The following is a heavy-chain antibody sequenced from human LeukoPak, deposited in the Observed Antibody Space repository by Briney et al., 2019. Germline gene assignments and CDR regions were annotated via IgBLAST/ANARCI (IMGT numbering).Heavy chain of an antibody. V-gene: IGHV3-23*01. CDR1: GFTFSSYT. J-gene: IGHJ4*02. Sequence: GGSLRLSCAASGFTFSSYTMNWVRQAPGKGLEWVSAISGSGGSTCYADSVKGRFTISRDNSKNTLYLQMNSLRAEDTAVYYCAARSGSKDYWGQGTLVTVSS. CDR2: ISGSGGST. D-gene: IGHD3-10*01. CDR3: AARSGSKDY.